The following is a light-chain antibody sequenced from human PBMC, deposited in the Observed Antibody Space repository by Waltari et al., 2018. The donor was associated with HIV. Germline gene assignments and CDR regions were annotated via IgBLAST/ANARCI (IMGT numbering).Light chain of an antibody. CDR2: GAS. V-gene: IGKV3-20*01. J-gene: IGKJ2*01. CDR3: QQYGSSPRYT. CDR1: QSFSNSY. Sequence: EIVLTQSPGTLSLSPGERATLSCRASQSFSNSYLAWYQQKPGQAPRLLIYGASSRATGIPDRFSGSGSGTDFTLTINRLEPEDFAVYYCQQYGSSPRYTFGQGTKLEIK.